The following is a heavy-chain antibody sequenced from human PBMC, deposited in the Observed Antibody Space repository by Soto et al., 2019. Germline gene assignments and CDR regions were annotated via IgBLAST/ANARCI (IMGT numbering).Heavy chain of an antibody. CDR2: IWYDGSNK. V-gene: IGHV3-33*01. D-gene: IGHD2-8*01. CDR3: ARSPRGYCTNGVCYPDAFDI. J-gene: IGHJ3*02. Sequence: QVQLVESGGGVVQPGRSLRLSCAASGFTFSSYGMHWVRQAPGKGLEWVAVIWYDGSNKYYADSVKGRFTISRDNSKNALDLQMNSLRAEDTAVYYCARSPRGYCTNGVCYPDAFDIWGQGTMVTVSS. CDR1: GFTFSSYG.